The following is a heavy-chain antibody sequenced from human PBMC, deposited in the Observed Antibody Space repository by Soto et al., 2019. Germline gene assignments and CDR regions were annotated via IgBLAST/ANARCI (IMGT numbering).Heavy chain of an antibody. Sequence: SETLSLTCTVSGGSISSDSYYWGWIRQSPEKGLEWIASISYSGSTYYNPTLKSRLIISVDTSKSQFSLKLSSVTASDTAVYYCTRALWGPAGHINWFDPWGQGTLVT. J-gene: IGHJ5*02. D-gene: IGHD2-2*01. V-gene: IGHV4-39*07. CDR2: ISYSGST. CDR3: TRALWGPAGHINWFDP. CDR1: GGSISSDSYY.